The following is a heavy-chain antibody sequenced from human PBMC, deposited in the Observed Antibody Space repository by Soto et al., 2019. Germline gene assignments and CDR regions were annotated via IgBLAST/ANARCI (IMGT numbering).Heavy chain of an antibody. CDR3: ARDSSSSLKFDP. CDR2: INPSGDST. V-gene: IGHV1-46*03. D-gene: IGHD6-6*01. J-gene: IGHJ5*02. Sequence: ASVKVSCKASGYNFPRNYIHWVRQAPGQGLEWMGVINPSGDSTSYARNFQGRVTMTTDTSTSTVYMDLSSLRSEDTAVYYCARDSSSSLKFDPWGQGTLVTVSS. CDR1: GYNFPRNY.